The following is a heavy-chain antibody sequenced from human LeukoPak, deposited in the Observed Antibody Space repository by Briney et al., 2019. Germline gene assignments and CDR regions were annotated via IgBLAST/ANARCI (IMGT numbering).Heavy chain of an antibody. CDR2: ISGGGGST. D-gene: IGHD5-24*01. CDR3: ARGVKMATIDY. V-gene: IGHV3-23*01. J-gene: IGHJ4*02. Sequence: GGSLRLSCAASGFTLSSYAMSWVRQAPGKGLEWVSAISGGGGSTYYADSVKGRFTISRDNSKNTLYLQMNSLRAEDTAVYYCARGVKMATIDYWGQGTLVTVSS. CDR1: GFTLSSYA.